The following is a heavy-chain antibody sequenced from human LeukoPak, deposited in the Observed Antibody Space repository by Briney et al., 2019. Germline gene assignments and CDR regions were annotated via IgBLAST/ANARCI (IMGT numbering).Heavy chain of an antibody. D-gene: IGHD3-22*01. V-gene: IGHV1-18*01. CDR3: AREGSLHDSGDYYLSWFDP. J-gene: IGHJ5*02. CDR2: ISAYNGKT. CDR1: GFTSNTYG. Sequence: ASVKVSCRTSGFTSNTYGIAWVRQAPGQGLEWMGWISAYNGKTDYAQNLQDRVTMTTDTSTTTAYMELRSLRSDDTAVYYCAREGSLHDSGDYYLSWFDPWGQGTLVTVSS.